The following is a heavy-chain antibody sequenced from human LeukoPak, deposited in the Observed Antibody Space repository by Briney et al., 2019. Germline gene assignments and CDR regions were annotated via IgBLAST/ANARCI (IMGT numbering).Heavy chain of an antibody. Sequence: GSLRLSCAASGFTFSDSFMSWIRQAPGKGPQWLAYINGSGTNLYYADAVRGRFTISRDNAKNSLFLQMNSLRAEDTAIYYCARRDYDSYFDYWGQGTLVTVSS. V-gene: IGHV3-11*04. D-gene: IGHD4-17*01. CDR1: GFTFSDSF. J-gene: IGHJ4*02. CDR2: INGSGTNL. CDR3: ARRDYDSYFDY.